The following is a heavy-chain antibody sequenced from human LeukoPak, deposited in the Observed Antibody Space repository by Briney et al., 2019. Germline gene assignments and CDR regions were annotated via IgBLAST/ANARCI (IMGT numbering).Heavy chain of an antibody. CDR1: GDSISSGKYY. CDR2: IYTSGST. CDR3: AGWSATRIDY. J-gene: IGHJ4*02. D-gene: IGHD1-26*01. V-gene: IGHV4-61*02. Sequence: ASQTLSLTCTVSGDSISSGKYYWSWIRQPAGKGLEWIGRIYTSGSTNYNPSLKSRVTMSADTSKNQFSLKLSSMTAADTAVYYCAGWSATRIDYWGQGTLVTVSS.